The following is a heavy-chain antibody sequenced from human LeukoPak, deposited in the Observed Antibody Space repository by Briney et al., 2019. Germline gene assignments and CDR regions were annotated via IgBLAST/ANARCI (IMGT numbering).Heavy chain of an antibody. CDR3: ARGGRYCSSTTCYLDY. CDR2: INPNSGGT. V-gene: IGHV1-2*02. J-gene: IGHJ4*02. CDR1: GYTFTGYY. D-gene: IGHD2-2*01. Sequence: GASVRVSCKASGYTFTGYYMHWVRQAPGQGLEWMGWINPNSGGTEDAQKFQGRVTMTRDTSISTAYMELSRLRSDDAAVYYCARGGRYCSSTTCYLDYWGQGTLVTVSS.